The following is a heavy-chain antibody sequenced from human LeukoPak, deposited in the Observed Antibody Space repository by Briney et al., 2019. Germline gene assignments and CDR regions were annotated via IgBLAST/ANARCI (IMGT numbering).Heavy chain of an antibody. CDR3: ASTGYSSGWYYFDY. CDR1: GFTFSSYS. V-gene: IGHV3-21*04. Sequence: GGSLRLSCAASGFTFSSYSMNWIRQAPGKGLEWVSSISSSTSYIYYADSVKGRFTISKDNAKNSLYLQMNSLRAEDTAVYYCASTGYSSGWYYFDYWGQGTLVTVSS. D-gene: IGHD6-19*01. CDR2: ISSSTSYI. J-gene: IGHJ4*02.